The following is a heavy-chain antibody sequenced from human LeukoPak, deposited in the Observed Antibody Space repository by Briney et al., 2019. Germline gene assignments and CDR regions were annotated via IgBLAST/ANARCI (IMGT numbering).Heavy chain of an antibody. CDR1: GYRFTNYH. CDR3: TRLISRGSDYNYVDD. J-gene: IGHJ4*02. V-gene: IGHV5-51*01. D-gene: IGHD5-24*01. CDR2: IYPADSDT. Sequence: GESLQISCKGSGYRFTNYHIGWVRQMPGKGLEWMGIIYPADSDTRYSPTFRGQVTISVDKSINTAYLQWRSLKSPDTAIDYCTRLISRGSDYNYVDDWGQGTLITVSS.